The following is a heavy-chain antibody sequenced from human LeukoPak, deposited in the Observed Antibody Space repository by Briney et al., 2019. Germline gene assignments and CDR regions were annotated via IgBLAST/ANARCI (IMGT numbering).Heavy chain of an antibody. CDR2: INPNSGGT. V-gene: IGHV1-2*02. D-gene: IGHD6-19*01. CDR1: GYTFTGYY. CDR3: ARGDSSGWYFYYYGMDV. Sequence: ASVKVSCKASGYTFTGYYMHWVRQAPGQGLEWMGWINPNSGGTNYAQKFQGRVTVTRDTSISTAYMELSRLRSDDTAVYYCARGDSSGWYFYYYGMDVWGQGTTVTVSS. J-gene: IGHJ6*02.